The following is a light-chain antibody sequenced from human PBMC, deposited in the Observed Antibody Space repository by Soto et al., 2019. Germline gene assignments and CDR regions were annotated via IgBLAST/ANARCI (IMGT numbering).Light chain of an antibody. J-gene: IGKJ1*01. CDR2: LGS. V-gene: IGKV2-28*01. CDR3: MQALQTRT. CDR1: QSLLHSNGYNY. Sequence: DIVMTQSPLSLPVTPGAPVSISCRPSQSLLHSNGYNYLDWYLQKPGQSPQLLIYLGSNRASGVPDRFSGSGSGTDFTLKISRVEAEDVGVYYCMQALQTRTFGQGTKVDIK.